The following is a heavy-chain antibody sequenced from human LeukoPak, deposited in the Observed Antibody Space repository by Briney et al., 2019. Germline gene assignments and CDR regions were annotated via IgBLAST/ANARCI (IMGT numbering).Heavy chain of an antibody. J-gene: IGHJ4*02. CDR1: GFAFSEFA. D-gene: IGHD2-21*02. CDR3: ISARPCGGDCYSEDF. CDR2: IRTKGKNYAT. V-gene: IGHV3-73*01. Sequence: PGRSLRLSCAASGFAFSEFAMHWVRQASGKGLEWVGRIRTKGKNYATAYAASVKGRFTISRDDSKNTAFLQMNSLKTEDTAVYYCISARPCGGDCYSEDFWGQGTLVTVSS.